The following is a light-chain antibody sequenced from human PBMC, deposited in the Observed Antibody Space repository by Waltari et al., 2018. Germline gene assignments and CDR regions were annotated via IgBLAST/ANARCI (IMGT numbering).Light chain of an antibody. CDR2: AAS. J-gene: IGKJ1*01. Sequence: IQMTQSPSSVSASVGDRVTITCRASQGISRWLAWYQQKPGKAPRLLIYAASALQSGVPSRFSGSGSELHFTLTINNLQPEDFATYYCQQANSFPWTFGQGTKVEIK. CDR1: QGISRW. CDR3: QQANSFPWT. V-gene: IGKV1-12*01.